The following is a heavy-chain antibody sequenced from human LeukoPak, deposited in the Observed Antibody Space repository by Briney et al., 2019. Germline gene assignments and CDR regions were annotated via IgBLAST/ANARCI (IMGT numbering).Heavy chain of an antibody. V-gene: IGHV4-59*01. Sequence: SETLSLTCTVSGGSISSYYWSWIRQPPGKGLEWIGYIYYSGSTNYNPSLKSRVTISVDTSKNQFSLKLSSVTAADTAVYYCARTGGTTGFDYWGQGTLVTVSS. D-gene: IGHD1-7*01. J-gene: IGHJ4*02. CDR2: IYYSGST. CDR1: GGSISSYY. CDR3: ARTGGTTGFDY.